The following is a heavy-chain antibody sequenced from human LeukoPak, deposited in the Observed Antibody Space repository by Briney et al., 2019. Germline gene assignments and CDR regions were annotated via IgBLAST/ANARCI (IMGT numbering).Heavy chain of an antibody. CDR2: IRYDGSDK. CDR3: AKDLTTVTTQGDY. J-gene: IGHJ4*02. V-gene: IGHV3-30*02. Sequence: PGGSLRLSCAASGFTFSSSAMSWVRQAPGKGLEWVAFIRYDGSDKYYADSVKGRFTISRDNSKNTVYLQMNSLRAEDTAVYHCAKDLTTVTTQGDYWGQGTLVTVSS. D-gene: IGHD4-17*01. CDR1: GFTFSSSA.